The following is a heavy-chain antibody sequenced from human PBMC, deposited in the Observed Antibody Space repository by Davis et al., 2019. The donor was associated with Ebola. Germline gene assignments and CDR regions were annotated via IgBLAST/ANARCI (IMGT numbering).Heavy chain of an antibody. CDR2: IKPDGSEI. J-gene: IGHJ4*02. V-gene: IGHV3-7*01. Sequence: GESLKISCAASGFDFSAYWLSWVRQAPGKGLEWVANIKPDGSEIHYVDSVRGRFTISRDNARNSLYLEMNSLRGEDTAVYYCAREGVYGAGSYWAYWGQGTLVTVSS. CDR3: AREGVYGAGSYWAY. D-gene: IGHD3-10*01. CDR1: GFDFSAYW.